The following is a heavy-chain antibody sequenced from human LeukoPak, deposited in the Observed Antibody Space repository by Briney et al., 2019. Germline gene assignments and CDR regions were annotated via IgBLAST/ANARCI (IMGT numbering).Heavy chain of an antibody. J-gene: IGHJ4*02. CDR1: GFTFSTYS. CDR2: ISRSGSTM. CDR3: ARQGDDWGYFEN. D-gene: IGHD7-27*01. Sequence: GGSLRLSCTASGFTFSTYSMNWVRQAPGKGLEWVSYISRSGSTMYYADSVKGRFTISRDNAKNSLYLQMNSLRADDTAVYYCARQGDDWGYFENWGQGTLVTVSS. V-gene: IGHV3-48*04.